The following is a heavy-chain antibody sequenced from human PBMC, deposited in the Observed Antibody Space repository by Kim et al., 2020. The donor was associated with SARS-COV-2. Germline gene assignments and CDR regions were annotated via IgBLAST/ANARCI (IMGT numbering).Heavy chain of an antibody. CDR1: GFTVSSNY. J-gene: IGHJ6*02. CDR2: IYSGGST. CDR3: ARSLEYYGMDV. V-gene: IGHV3-53*04. Sequence: GGSLRLSCAASGFTVSSNYMSWVRQAPGKGLEWVSLIYSGGSTFYADSVKGRFTISRHNSKNTLYLQMNSLRAEDTAVYYCARSLEYYGMDVWPRDHGHRLL.